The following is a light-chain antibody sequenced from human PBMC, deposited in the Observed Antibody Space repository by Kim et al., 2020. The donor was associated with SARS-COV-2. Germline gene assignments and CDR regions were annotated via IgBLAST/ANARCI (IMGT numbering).Light chain of an antibody. V-gene: IGLV2-14*03. Sequence: GQPNTSPCPRTTCDMFTYNFLCWYQQHPGEAPDSIIYDVSNRPLGVSNRFSGARSGNTVSLTITGLQTEGEANYYSSSYTSSNTRVFGTVTKLTVL. CDR1: TCDMFTYNF. J-gene: IGLJ1*01. CDR2: DVS. CDR3: SSYTSSNTRV.